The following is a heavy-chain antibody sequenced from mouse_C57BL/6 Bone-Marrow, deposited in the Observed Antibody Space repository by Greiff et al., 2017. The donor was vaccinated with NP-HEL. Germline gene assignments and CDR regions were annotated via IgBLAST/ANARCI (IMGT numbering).Heavy chain of an antibody. CDR2: IRSKSNNYAT. CDR1: GFSFNTYA. Sequence: EVHLVESGGGLVQPKGSLKLSCAASGFSFNTYAMNWVRQAPGKGLEWVARIRSKSNNYATYYADSVKDRFTISRDDSESMLYLQMNNLKTEDTAMYYCVRHSSSGGFAYWGQGTLVTVSA. CDR3: VRHSSSGGFAY. D-gene: IGHD3-2*02. J-gene: IGHJ3*01. V-gene: IGHV10-1*01.